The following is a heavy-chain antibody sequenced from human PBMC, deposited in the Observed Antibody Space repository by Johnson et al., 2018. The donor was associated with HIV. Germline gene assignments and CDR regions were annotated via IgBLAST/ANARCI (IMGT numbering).Heavy chain of an antibody. CDR1: GFTFSTYA. Sequence: QVQLVESGGGVVQPGRSLRLSCAASGFTFSTYAMHWVRQAPGKGLEWAAVISYDGSNKYYAGSVKGQFTISRDNSKNTLYLQMNGLRPVDTAVYYCARDWDWGGAFDIWGQGTVVTVSS. CDR2: ISYDGSNK. CDR3: ARDWDWGGAFDI. D-gene: IGHD3/OR15-3a*01. J-gene: IGHJ3*02. V-gene: IGHV3-30*04.